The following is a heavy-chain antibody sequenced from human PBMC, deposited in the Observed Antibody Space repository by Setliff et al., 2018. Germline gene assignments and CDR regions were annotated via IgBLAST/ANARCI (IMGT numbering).Heavy chain of an antibody. J-gene: IGHJ4*02. Sequence: PSETLSLTCAAFGGSFSDYYWTWIPHPPGKGLEWMCYVYYSGTAYDNPSLKSRVTVIVDTSKNQFSLRLSSVTAAATAVYYCARGGTFRYFDYWGQGTPVTVSS. CDR2: VYYSGTA. V-gene: IGHV4-59*01. CDR3: ARGGTFRYFDY. CDR1: GGSFSDYY. D-gene: IGHD5-12*01.